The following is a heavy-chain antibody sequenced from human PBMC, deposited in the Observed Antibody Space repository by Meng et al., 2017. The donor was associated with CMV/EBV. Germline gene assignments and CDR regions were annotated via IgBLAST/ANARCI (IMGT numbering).Heavy chain of an antibody. V-gene: IGHV4-34*01. Sequence: QVQLQQWGAGLLTPSETLSLACAVYGGSFSGYYWSWIRQPPGKGLEWIGEINHSGSTNYNPSLKSRVTISVDTSKNQFSLKLSSVTAADTATYYCAHRGSYGYHGYWGQGTLVTVSS. CDR3: AHRGSYGYHGY. CDR1: GGSFSGYY. D-gene: IGHD5-18*01. J-gene: IGHJ4*02. CDR2: INHSGST.